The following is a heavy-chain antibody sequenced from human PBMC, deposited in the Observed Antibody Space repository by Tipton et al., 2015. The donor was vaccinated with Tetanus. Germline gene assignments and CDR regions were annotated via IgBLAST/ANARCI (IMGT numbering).Heavy chain of an antibody. J-gene: IGHJ4*02. CDR2: ISQDASRT. CDR1: GFSVSSTF. CDR3: AREVKGDLDS. Sequence: SLRLSCAASGFSVSSTFMNWVRQAPGKGLECLAAISQDASRTYYADSVKGRFSISRDNSRNTLFLEMNSLRVEDTALYYCAREVKGDLDSWGQGTLVTVSS. D-gene: IGHD2-21*02. V-gene: IGHV3-30*01.